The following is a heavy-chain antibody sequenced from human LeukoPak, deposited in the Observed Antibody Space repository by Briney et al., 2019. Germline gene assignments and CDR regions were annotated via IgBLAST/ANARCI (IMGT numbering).Heavy chain of an antibody. CDR1: GGSISSYY. D-gene: IGHD2-15*01. CDR3: ARESYCSGGSCFFGVDY. J-gene: IGHJ4*02. V-gene: IGHV4-59*12. CDR2: IYYSGST. Sequence: PSETLSLTCTVSGGSISSYYWSWIRQPPGKGLEWIGYIYYSGSTNYNPSLKSRVTISVDTSKNQFSLKLSSVTAADTAVYYCARESYCSGGSCFFGVDYWGQGTLVTVSS.